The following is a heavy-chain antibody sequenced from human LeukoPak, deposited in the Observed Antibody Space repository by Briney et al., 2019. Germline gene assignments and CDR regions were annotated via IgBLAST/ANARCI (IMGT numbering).Heavy chain of an antibody. CDR2: IYTNGST. CDR1: NAFITSGSYY. J-gene: IGHJ6*03. V-gene: IGHV4-61*09. D-gene: IGHD3-10*01. Sequence: SQTLSLTCTVSNAFITSGSYYWTWIRQSAGKGLEWIGHIYTNGSTTYNPSLKSRVTVSVDTSKNQFSLKLTSATAADTAVYYCATFLEASGSYYYYYMDVWGKGTTVTVSS. CDR3: ATFLEASGSYYYYYMDV.